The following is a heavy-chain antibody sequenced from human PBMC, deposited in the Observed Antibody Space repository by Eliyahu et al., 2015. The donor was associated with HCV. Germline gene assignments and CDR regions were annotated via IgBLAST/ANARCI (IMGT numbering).Heavy chain of an antibody. CDR3: AREGYSSGFDY. J-gene: IGHJ4*02. V-gene: IGHV3-21*01. D-gene: IGHD6-19*01. CDR1: GFTFSSYS. Sequence: EVQLVESGGGLVKPGGSLRLSCAASGFTFSSYSMNWVRQAPGKGLEGVSSISSSSSYIYYADSVKGRFTISRDNAKNSLYLQMNSLRAEDTAVYYCAREGYSSGFDYWGQGTLVTVSS. CDR2: ISSSSSYI.